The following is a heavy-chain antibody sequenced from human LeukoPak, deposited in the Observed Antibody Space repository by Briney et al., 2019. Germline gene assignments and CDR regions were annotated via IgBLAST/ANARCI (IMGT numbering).Heavy chain of an antibody. CDR3: ARDRAVAI. CDR1: GGSISDANW. Sequence: PSGTLSLTCAVSGGSISDANWWCWVRQPPGKGLEWIGEIYHSGSTNYNPSLRSRVTMSVDKSKNQFSLKLDSVTAADTAVYYCARDRAVAIWGQGTLVTVSS. J-gene: IGHJ4*02. V-gene: IGHV4-4*02. CDR2: IYHSGST. D-gene: IGHD5-12*01.